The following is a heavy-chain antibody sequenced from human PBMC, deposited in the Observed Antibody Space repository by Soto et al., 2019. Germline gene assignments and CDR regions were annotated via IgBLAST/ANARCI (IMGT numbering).Heavy chain of an antibody. D-gene: IGHD6-13*01. CDR1: GFTFSDHY. V-gene: IGHV3-72*01. J-gene: IGHJ4*02. CDR3: ARAQRGISSTLDY. Sequence: DVQLVESGGDLVQPGGSLRLSCATSGFTFSDHYMDWVRQAPGKGLEWLGRIRKKPNSYTTEYAASVKGRFTISRDDSKNSLYLQMDSLETGATAVYYCARAQRGISSTLDYWGQGTLVTVSS. CDR2: IRKKPNSYTT.